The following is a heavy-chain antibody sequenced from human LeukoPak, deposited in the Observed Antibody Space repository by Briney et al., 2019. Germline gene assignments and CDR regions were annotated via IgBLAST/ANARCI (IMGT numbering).Heavy chain of an antibody. D-gene: IGHD3-10*01. V-gene: IGHV4-59*01. CDR1: GGSTSSYY. Sequence: SETLSLTCIVSGGSTSSYYWSRIRQPPGKGLEWIGYIYYSGSTNYNPSLKSRVTISVDSSKNQFSLKLSSVSAADTAVYYCASGYGSGSYPFDYWGQGTLVTVSS. J-gene: IGHJ4*02. CDR2: IYYSGST. CDR3: ASGYGSGSYPFDY.